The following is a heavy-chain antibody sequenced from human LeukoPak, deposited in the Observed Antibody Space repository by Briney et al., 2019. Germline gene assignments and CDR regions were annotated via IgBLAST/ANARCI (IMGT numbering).Heavy chain of an antibody. CDR1: GGSISSYY. Sequence: SETLSLTCTVSGGSISSYYWSWIRQPPGKGLEWIGYIYYSGSTNYNPSLKSRVTISVDTSKNQFSLKLSSVTAADTAVYYCAMSRDSSGYLVGPDYWGQGTLVTVSS. D-gene: IGHD3-22*01. J-gene: IGHJ4*02. CDR2: IYYSGST. V-gene: IGHV4-59*01. CDR3: AMSRDSSGYLVGPDY.